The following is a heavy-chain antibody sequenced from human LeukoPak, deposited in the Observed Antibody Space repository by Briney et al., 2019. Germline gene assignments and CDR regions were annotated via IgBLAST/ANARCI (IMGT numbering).Heavy chain of an antibody. V-gene: IGHV3-23*01. J-gene: IGHJ4*02. CDR3: AKGYYDSSGYYYFDY. CDR1: GFTFSSYA. CDR2: ISGSGGST. D-gene: IGHD3-22*01. Sequence: GGSLRLSCAASGFTFSSYAMSWVRQAPGKGLEWVSAISGSGGSTYYADSVKGRFTISGDNSKNTLYLQMNSLRAEDTAVYYCAKGYYDSSGYYYFDYWGQGTLVTVSS.